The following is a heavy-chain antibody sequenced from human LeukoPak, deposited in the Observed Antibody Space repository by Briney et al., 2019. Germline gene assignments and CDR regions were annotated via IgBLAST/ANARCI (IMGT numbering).Heavy chain of an antibody. Sequence: PSQTLSLTCTVSGGSISSGSYYWSWIRQPAGKGLEWIGRIYTSGSTNYNPSLKSRVTISVDTSKNQFSLKLSSVTAADTAVYYCASNPDDSSGYKNWFDPWGQGTLVTVSS. J-gene: IGHJ5*02. V-gene: IGHV4-61*02. CDR2: IYTSGST. CDR3: ASNPDDSSGYKNWFDP. CDR1: GGSISSGSYY. D-gene: IGHD3-22*01.